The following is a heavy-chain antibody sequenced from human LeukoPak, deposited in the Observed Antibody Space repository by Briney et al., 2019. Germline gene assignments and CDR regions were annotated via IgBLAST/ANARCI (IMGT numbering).Heavy chain of an antibody. J-gene: IGHJ6*03. CDR1: GGTFSSYA. D-gene: IGHD4-17*01. V-gene: IGHV1-69*05. CDR3: ARCTTDYYYMDV. CDR2: IIPIFGTA. Sequence: SVKVSCKATGGTFSSYAISWVRQAPGQGLEWMGRIIPIFGTANYAQKFQGRVTITTDESTSTAYMELSSLRSEDTAVYYCARCTTDYYYMDVWGKGTTVTVSS.